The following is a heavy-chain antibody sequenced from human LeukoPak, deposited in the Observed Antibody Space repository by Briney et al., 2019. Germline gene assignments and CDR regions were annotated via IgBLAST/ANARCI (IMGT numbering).Heavy chain of an antibody. J-gene: IGHJ4*02. CDR2: INHSGST. Sequence: SETLSLTCAVYGGSFSGYYWSWIRQPPGKGLEWIGEINHSGSTNYNPSLKSRVTISVDTSRNQFSLKLSSVTAADTAVYYCARARYYFDYWGQGTLVTVSS. CDR1: GGSFSGYY. CDR3: ARARYYFDY. V-gene: IGHV4-34*01.